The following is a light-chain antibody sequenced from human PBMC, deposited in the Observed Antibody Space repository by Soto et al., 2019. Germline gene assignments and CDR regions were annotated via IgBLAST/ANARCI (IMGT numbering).Light chain of an antibody. V-gene: IGLV4-69*01. Sequence: QLVLTQSPSASASLGASVKLTCTLSSGHSNYAIAWHQQQSEKGPRYLMKLNSDGSQSKGDGIPDRFSGSSSAAERYLTISSLQSEDEADYYCQTWGSGIVVFGGGTKLTVL. CDR1: SGHSNYA. J-gene: IGLJ2*01. CDR2: LNSDGSQ. CDR3: QTWGSGIVV.